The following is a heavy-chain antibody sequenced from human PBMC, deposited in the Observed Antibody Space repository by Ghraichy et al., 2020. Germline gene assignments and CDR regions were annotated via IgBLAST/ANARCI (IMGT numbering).Heavy chain of an antibody. J-gene: IGHJ4*02. D-gene: IGHD3-10*01. CDR3: AKYSYGSGSYYNQFEY. V-gene: IGHV3-23*01. CDR2: ISVSGDRV. Sequence: GESLRLSCAASGFTFGNSAMSWVRQAPGTGLEWVSSISVSGDRVYYADSVKGRFTISRDNSKSTLFMQMNTLRAEDTAVYYCAKYSYGSGSYYNQFEYWGQGTLVTVSS. CDR1: GFTFGNSA.